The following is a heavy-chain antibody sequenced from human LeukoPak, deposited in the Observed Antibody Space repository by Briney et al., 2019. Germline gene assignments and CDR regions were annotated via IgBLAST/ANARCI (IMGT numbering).Heavy chain of an antibody. CDR2: IKSKTDGGTT. CDR1: GFTFSNAW. J-gene: IGHJ3*02. Sequence: GGSLRLSCAASGFTFSNAWKSWVRQAPGKGLEWVGRIKSKTDGGTTDYAAPVKGRFTISRDDSKNTLYLQMNSLKTEDTAVYYCTTGYDYVWGSYRYDAFDIWGQGTMVTVSS. V-gene: IGHV3-15*01. CDR3: TTGYDYVWGSYRYDAFDI. D-gene: IGHD3-16*02.